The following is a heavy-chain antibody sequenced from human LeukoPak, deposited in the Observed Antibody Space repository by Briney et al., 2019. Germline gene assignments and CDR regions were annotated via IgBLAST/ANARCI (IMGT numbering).Heavy chain of an antibody. Sequence: GASVKVSCKASGYTFTGYYMHWVRQAPGQGLEWMGWINPNSGGTNYAQKFQGRVTMTRDTSISTAYMELSRLRSDDTAVYYCAAAYCSSTSCPFDYWGQGTLVTVSS. CDR1: GYTFTGYY. V-gene: IGHV1-2*02. CDR3: AAAYCSSTSCPFDY. D-gene: IGHD2-2*01. CDR2: INPNSGGT. J-gene: IGHJ4*02.